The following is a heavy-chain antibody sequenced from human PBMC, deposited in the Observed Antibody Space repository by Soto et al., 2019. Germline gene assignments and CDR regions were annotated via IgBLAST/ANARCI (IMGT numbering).Heavy chain of an antibody. CDR2: INPGDSDT. J-gene: IGHJ6*02. CDR3: ATSYGDSHYYYYGMDV. CDR1: GFSFSKYK. V-gene: IGHV5-51*01. D-gene: IGHD4-17*01. Sequence: GESLKISCEGSGFSFSKYKIGWVRQMPGKGLEWMGIINPGDSDTRYSPSFQGQVTISADKSISTAYLQWSTLKASDTATYYCATSYGDSHYYYYGMDVWGQGTTVTVSS.